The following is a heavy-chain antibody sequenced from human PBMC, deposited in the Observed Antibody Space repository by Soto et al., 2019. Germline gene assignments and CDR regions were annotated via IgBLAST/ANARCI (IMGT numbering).Heavy chain of an antibody. CDR3: ARDRGSSSWYEFDY. J-gene: IGHJ4*02. D-gene: IGHD6-13*01. Sequence: GASVKVSCKTSGYTFTSNGISWVRQAPGHGLEWMGWISAYNGNTNYAQKFQGRVTMSRDTSTSTAYMELRSLRSDDTAVYYCARDRGSSSWYEFDYWGQGTLVTVSS. CDR1: GYTFTSNG. V-gene: IGHV1-18*01. CDR2: ISAYNGNT.